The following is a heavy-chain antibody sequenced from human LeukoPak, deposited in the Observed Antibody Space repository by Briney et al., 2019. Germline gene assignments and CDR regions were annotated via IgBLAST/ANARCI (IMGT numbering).Heavy chain of an antibody. CDR2: IQYDENNK. J-gene: IGHJ4*02. CDR1: GFTMSSYD. V-gene: IGHV3-30*02. D-gene: IGHD3-10*01. CDR3: AKLLRFGELLATDY. Sequence: GGSLRLSCAASGFTMSSYDMHWVRQAPGKGLEWVAFIQYDENNKYYADSVKGRFTISRDTSKNTLYLQMNSLRAEDTAVYYCAKLLRFGELLATDYWGQGALVTVSS.